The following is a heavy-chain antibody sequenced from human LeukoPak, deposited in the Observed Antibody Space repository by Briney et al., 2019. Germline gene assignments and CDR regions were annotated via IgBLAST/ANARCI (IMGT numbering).Heavy chain of an antibody. D-gene: IGHD4-23*01. CDR2: ISYDGSNK. Sequence: GGSLRLSCAASGFTFSSYAMHWVRQAPGKGLEWVAVISYDGSNKYYAESVKGRFTISRDNSKNTLYLQMNSLRAEDTAVYYCANLLRWEPYWGQGTLVTVSS. J-gene: IGHJ4*02. V-gene: IGHV3-30*04. CDR1: GFTFSSYA. CDR3: ANLLRWEPY.